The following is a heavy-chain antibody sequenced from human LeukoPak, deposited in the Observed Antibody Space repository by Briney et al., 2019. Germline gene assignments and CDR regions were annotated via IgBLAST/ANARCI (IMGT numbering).Heavy chain of an antibody. CDR2: IKSDGITT. Sequence: GGSLRLSCAASGFTFGTSWMHWVRHVSGKGLLWVARIKSDGITTTYADSVKGRFTISRDNAKNTLYLQMNSLRAEDTAVYYCLRDYFSGPHRYWGQGTLVSVSS. D-gene: IGHD2-15*01. V-gene: IGHV3-74*01. CDR1: GFTFGTSW. CDR3: LRDYFSGPHRY. J-gene: IGHJ4*02.